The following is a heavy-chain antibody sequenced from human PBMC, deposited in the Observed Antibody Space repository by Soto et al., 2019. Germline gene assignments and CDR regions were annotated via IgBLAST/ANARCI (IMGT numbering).Heavy chain of an antibody. D-gene: IGHD4-17*01. V-gene: IGHV4-28*03. Sequence: PSETLSLTCAVSGYSISSSNWWGWIRQPPGKGLEWIGYIYYSGSTYYNPSLKSRVTMSVDTSKNQFSLKLSSVTAVDTAVYYCARAKNDYGDYVESPGYYYYYMDVWGKGTTVTVSS. CDR3: ARAKNDYGDYVESPGYYYYYMDV. CDR1: GYSISSSNW. CDR2: IYYSGST. J-gene: IGHJ6*03.